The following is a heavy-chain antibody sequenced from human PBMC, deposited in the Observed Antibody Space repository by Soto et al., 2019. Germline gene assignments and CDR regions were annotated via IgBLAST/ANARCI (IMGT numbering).Heavy chain of an antibody. Sequence: QVQLVQSGAEVKKPGASVKVSCKASGYTFTSYDINWVRQATGQGLEWMGWMNPNSGNTGYAQKFQGRVTMTRNTSISTAYMELSSLRSEDTAVYYRASNPQQLYWFDYWGQGTLVTVSS. CDR2: MNPNSGNT. J-gene: IGHJ4*02. D-gene: IGHD6-13*01. V-gene: IGHV1-8*01. CDR3: ASNPQQLYWFDY. CDR1: GYTFTSYD.